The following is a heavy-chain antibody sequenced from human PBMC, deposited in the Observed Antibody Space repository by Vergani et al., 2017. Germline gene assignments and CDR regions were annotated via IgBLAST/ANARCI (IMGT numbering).Heavy chain of an antibody. CDR3: AKDLSRALAVTCMDG. CDR1: GFSFNSYW. CDR2: IKSDGSIT. J-gene: IGHJ6*03. D-gene: IGHD5-18*01. V-gene: IGHV3-74*03. Sequence: DVHLAESGGGFFQPGGSLRLSCSASGFSFNSYWMHWVRQVPGKGLLWVSRIKSDGSITAYADSVKGRFTISRDNSKNTLYLQMNSLRVEDTAVYYCAKDLSRALAVTCMDGWGKGTTVTVSS.